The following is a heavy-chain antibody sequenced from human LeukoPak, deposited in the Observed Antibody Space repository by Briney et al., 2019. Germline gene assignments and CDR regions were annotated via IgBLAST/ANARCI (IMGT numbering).Heavy chain of an antibody. J-gene: IGHJ3*01. V-gene: IGHV4-34*01. CDR1: RGFFSGDY. Sequence: PSETLSLTCAVFRGFFSGDYWNWIRQSPGKGLEWIGEINHSGGTHYSPSLKSRVTISLDTSKNQFSLRLSSVTAADTAVYYCARDDLYYNDSSGHSDAFDLWGQGTMVTISS. D-gene: IGHD3-22*01. CDR2: INHSGGT. CDR3: ARDDLYYNDSSGHSDAFDL.